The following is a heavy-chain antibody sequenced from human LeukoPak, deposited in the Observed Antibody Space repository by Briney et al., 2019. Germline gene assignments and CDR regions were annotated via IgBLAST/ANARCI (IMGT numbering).Heavy chain of an antibody. CDR1: GFTFSSYA. J-gene: IGHJ4*02. CDR3: AREHHYDSSGYFGY. V-gene: IGHV3-30-3*01. CDR2: ISYDGSNK. Sequence: GRSLRLSCAASGFTFSSYAMHWVRQAPGKGLEWVAVISYDGSNKYYADSVKGRFTISRDNSKNTLYLQMNSLRAEDTAVYYCAREHHYDSSGYFGYWGQGTLVTVSS. D-gene: IGHD3-22*01.